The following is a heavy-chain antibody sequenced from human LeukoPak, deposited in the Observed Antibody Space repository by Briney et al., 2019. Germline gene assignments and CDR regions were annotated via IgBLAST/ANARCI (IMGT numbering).Heavy chain of an antibody. V-gene: IGHV1-2*02. CDR3: ARGSGRDSSGYY. Sequence: GASVKVSCKASVYTFTGYYMHWVRQAPGQGLEWMGWINPNSGGTNYAQKFQGRVTMTRDTSISTAYMELSRLRSGDTAVYYCARGSGRDSSGYYWGQGTLVTVSS. J-gene: IGHJ4*02. CDR2: INPNSGGT. CDR1: VYTFTGYY. D-gene: IGHD3-22*01.